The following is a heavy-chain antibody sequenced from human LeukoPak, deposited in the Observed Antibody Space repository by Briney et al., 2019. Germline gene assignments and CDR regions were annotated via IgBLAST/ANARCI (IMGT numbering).Heavy chain of an antibody. CDR1: GFPFNNFA. CDR2: ISGSGSSS. CDR3: ANEAEDFWSGYQGIA. J-gene: IGHJ5*02. V-gene: IGHV3-23*01. Sequence: GGSLRLSCAASGFPFNNFAINWVRQAPGKGLEWVSVISGSGSSSDYADSVKGRVTVSRDNSKNTVYLQMDRLRAEDTAIYYCANEAEDFWSGYQGIAWGRGTLVTVSS. D-gene: IGHD3-3*01.